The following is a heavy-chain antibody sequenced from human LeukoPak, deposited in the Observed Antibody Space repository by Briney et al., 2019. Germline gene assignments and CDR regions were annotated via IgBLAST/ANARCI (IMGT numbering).Heavy chain of an antibody. D-gene: IGHD5-12*01. V-gene: IGHV3-23*01. CDR1: GFTFSSYA. Sequence: GGSLRLSCAASGFTFSSYAMSWVRQAPGKGLEWVSAISGSGGSTYYADSVKGRFTISRDNSKNTLYLQMNSLRAEDTAVNYCAKSDGYDSYFDYWGQGTLVTVSS. CDR3: AKSDGYDSYFDY. CDR2: ISGSGGST. J-gene: IGHJ4*02.